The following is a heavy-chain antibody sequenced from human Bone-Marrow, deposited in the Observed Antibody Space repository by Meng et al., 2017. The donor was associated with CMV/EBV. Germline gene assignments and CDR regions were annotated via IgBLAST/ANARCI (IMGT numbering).Heavy chain of an antibody. CDR3: ARRVGATTIDY. V-gene: IGHV4-39*01. J-gene: IGHJ4*02. D-gene: IGHD1-26*01. CDR2: IYYSGST. CDR1: GGAISSSRYY. Sequence: SESLSLTCTVAGGAISSSRYYWGWIRQPPGKGLEWIGTIYYSGSTYYNPSLKSRVTISVDTSKNHFSLRLSSVTAADTAVYYCARRVGATTIDYWGQGTLVSVAS.